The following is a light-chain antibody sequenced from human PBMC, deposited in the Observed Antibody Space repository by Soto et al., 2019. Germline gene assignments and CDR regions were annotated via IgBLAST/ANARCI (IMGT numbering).Light chain of an antibody. Sequence: EIVLTQSPGTLSLSPGERATLSCTASQSVSSSYLAWYQQKPGQAPRLLIYGASSRATGFPDRFSGSGSGTDFTLTISRLEPEDFAVYYCQQYGSSPYTFGQGTKLEIK. CDR2: GAS. J-gene: IGKJ2*01. V-gene: IGKV3-20*01. CDR1: QSVSSSY. CDR3: QQYGSSPYT.